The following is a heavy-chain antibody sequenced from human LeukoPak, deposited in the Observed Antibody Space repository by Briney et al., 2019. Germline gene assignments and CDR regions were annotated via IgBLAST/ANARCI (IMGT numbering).Heavy chain of an antibody. CDR1: GFTFSSYS. J-gene: IGHJ5*02. D-gene: IGHD3-16*01. CDR3: ARGRARGLS. CDR2: ISSSTSYT. Sequence: RGSLRLSCAASGFTFSSYSMNWVRQAPGKGLECVSSISSSTSYTYYADSVKGRFTISRDNAKNSLYLQMNSLRAEDTAVYYCARGRARGLSWGQGTLVTVSS. V-gene: IGHV3-21*01.